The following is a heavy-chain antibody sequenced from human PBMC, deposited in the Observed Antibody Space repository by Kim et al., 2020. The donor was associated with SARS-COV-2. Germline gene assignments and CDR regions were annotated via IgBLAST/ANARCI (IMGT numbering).Heavy chain of an antibody. CDR1: GFTFSSYW. Sequence: GGSLRLSCAASGFTFSSYWMSWVRQAPGKGLEWVANIKQDGSEKYYVDSVKGRFTISRDNAKNSLYLQMNSLRAEDTAVYYCAREGSYYYGSGPLDYWGQGTLVTVSS. CDR2: IKQDGSEK. CDR3: AREGSYYYGSGPLDY. D-gene: IGHD3-10*01. J-gene: IGHJ4*02. V-gene: IGHV3-7*01.